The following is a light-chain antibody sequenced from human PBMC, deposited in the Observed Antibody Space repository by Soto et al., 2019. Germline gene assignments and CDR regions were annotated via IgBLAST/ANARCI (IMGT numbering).Light chain of an antibody. J-gene: IGKJ1*01. V-gene: IGKV4-1*01. CDR2: WAS. Sequence: DIVMTQSPDSLNVSLGERATISCTSSQILLEGANNKDYLAWYQQKPGQPPKLLIYWASTRESGVPERFSGSGSGTDFTLTISSLQPDEFATYYCQQYYTYWHMVGQGTKVDI. CDR1: QILLEGANNKDY. CDR3: QQYYTYWHM.